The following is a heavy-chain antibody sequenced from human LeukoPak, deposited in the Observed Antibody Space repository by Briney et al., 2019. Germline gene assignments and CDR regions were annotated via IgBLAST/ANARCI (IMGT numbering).Heavy chain of an antibody. CDR3: AADLYGGSYGYYYYYMDV. CDR1: GGTFSSYA. CDR2: IIPIFGTA. Sequence: SVKVSCKASGGTFSSYAISWVRQAPGQGLEWMGGIIPIFGTANYAQKFQGRVTITTDESTSTAYMELSSLRSEDTAVYYCAADLYGGSYGYYYYYMDVWGKGTTVTVSS. D-gene: IGHD1-26*01. V-gene: IGHV1-69*05. J-gene: IGHJ6*03.